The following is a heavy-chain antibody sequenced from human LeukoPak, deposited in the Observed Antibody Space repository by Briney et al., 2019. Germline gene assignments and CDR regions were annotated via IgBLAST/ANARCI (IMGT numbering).Heavy chain of an antibody. J-gene: IGHJ6*03. CDR3: ARGRTGYHLLPTKKDYSYYYMDV. D-gene: IGHD2-2*01. V-gene: IGHV4-59*01. Sequence: PSETLSLTCTVSGGSISSYYWSWIRQPPGKGLEWIGYIYYSGSTNYNPSLKSRVTISVDTSKNQFSLKLSSVTAADTAVYHFARGRTGYHLLPTKKDYSYYYMDVWDKGTTVTVSS. CDR1: GGSISSYY. CDR2: IYYSGST.